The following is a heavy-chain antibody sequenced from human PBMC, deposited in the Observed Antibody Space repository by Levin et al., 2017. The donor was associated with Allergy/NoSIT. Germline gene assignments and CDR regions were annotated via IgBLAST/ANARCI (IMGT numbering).Heavy chain of an antibody. D-gene: IGHD3-10*01. CDR2: ISYHGSNK. J-gene: IGHJ4*02. V-gene: IGHV3-30*18. CDR1: GFTFRNYG. CDR3: AKDLEPQNYYGSGKDY. Sequence: GESLKISCAASGFTFRNYGMHWVRQAPGKGLEWVAVISYHGSNKYYADSVKGRFTISRDNSKNTLYLQMNSLRVEDTAVYYCAKDLEPQNYYGSGKDYWGQGTLVTVSS.